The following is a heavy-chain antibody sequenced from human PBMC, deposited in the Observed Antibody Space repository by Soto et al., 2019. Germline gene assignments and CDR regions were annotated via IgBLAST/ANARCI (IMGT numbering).Heavy chain of an antibody. CDR1: GFTFSGYS. Sequence: EVQLVESGGGLVKPGGSLSLSCVASGFTFSGYSINWFRQAPGKGLEWVSYISGPIIYIYYADSVKGRFTISRDNAKSAVYLQMNSLRAEDTAVYYCARGFRNGFNVWGQGTTVSVSS. D-gene: IGHD2-8*01. CDR2: ISGPIIYI. J-gene: IGHJ6*02. V-gene: IGHV3-21*01. CDR3: ARGFRNGFNV.